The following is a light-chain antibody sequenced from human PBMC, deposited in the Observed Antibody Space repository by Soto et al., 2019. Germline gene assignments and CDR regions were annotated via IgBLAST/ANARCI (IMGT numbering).Light chain of an antibody. J-gene: IGKJ4*01. CDR1: QSVSGSY. CDR3: HQYSNSPLT. CDR2: GAS. V-gene: IGKV3-20*01. Sequence: EIVLTQSPGTLSLSPGERATLSCRASQSVSGSYLAWYQQKPGQAPRLFIYGASYRATGIPDRFSGSGSGTDFTLTISRLEPEDFEVYYCHQYSNSPLTVGGGTKVDIK.